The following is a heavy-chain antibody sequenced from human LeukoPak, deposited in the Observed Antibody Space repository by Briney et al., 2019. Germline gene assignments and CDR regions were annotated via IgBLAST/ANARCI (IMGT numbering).Heavy chain of an antibody. CDR1: GFTFSSYA. J-gene: IGHJ6*02. CDR3: AXXXLLXDYYYGMDV. D-gene: IGHD2-2*01. Sequence: PGGSLRLSCAASGFTFSSYAMHWVRQAPGKGLEWVAVISYDGSNKYYADSVKGRFTISRDNSKNTLYLQMNSLRAEDTAVYYCAXXXLLXDYYYGMDVWGQGTTVTVSS. V-gene: IGHV3-30*04. CDR2: ISYDGSNK.